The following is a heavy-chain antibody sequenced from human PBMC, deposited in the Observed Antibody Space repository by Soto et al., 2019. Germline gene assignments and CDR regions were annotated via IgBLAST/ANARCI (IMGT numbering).Heavy chain of an antibody. D-gene: IGHD2-2*01. J-gene: IGHJ4*02. V-gene: IGHV1-18*01. CDR3: ARDTSNYCDY. CDR1: GYSFASFG. Sequence: QVQLVQSGGEVKRPGAAVKVSCKTSGYSFASFGITWVRQAPGQGLEWMGWISGYTGYANYPERFEDRVTLSTDPSTTTAFMELRSLRSDDTAVYYCARDTSNYCDYWGQGTLVTVSS. CDR2: ISGYTGYA.